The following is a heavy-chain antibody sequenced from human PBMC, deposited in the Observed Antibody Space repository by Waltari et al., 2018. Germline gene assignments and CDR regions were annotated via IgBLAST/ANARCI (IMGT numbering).Heavy chain of an antibody. CDR3: ARLEAVTFTFDY. J-gene: IGHJ4*03. V-gene: IGHV3-30-3*01. D-gene: IGHD4-17*01. Sequence: QVQLVESGGGVVQPGRSLRLSCAASGFTFSSYAMHWVRQAPGKGVEWVAVISYDGSNKYYADSVKGRFTISRDNSKNTLYLQMNSLRAEDTAVYYCARLEAVTFTFDYWGQGTTVTVSS. CDR1: GFTFSSYA. CDR2: ISYDGSNK.